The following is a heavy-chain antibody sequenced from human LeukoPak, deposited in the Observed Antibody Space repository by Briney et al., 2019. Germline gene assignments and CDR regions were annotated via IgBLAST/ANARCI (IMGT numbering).Heavy chain of an antibody. J-gene: IGHJ3*02. V-gene: IGHV3-21*01. D-gene: IGHD3-9*01. CDR1: GFTFSSYS. CDR3: ARGHSDVLTGYYNVIAPGAFDI. CDR2: ISSSSSYI. Sequence: GGSLRLSCAASGFTFSSYSMNWVRQAPGKGLEWVSSISSSSSYIYYADSVKGRFTISRDNAKNSLYLQMSSLRAEDTAVYYCARGHSDVLTGYYNVIAPGAFDIWGQGTMVTVSS.